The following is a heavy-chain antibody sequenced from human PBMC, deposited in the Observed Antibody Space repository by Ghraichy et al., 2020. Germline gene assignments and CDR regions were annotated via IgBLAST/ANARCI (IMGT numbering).Heavy chain of an antibody. D-gene: IGHD5-18*01. CDR1: GYTFTSYY. Sequence: ASVKVSCKASGYTFTSYYMHWVRQAPGQGLEWMGIINPSGGSRSYAQKFQGRVTMTRDTSTSTVYMELSSLRSEDTAVYYCARDMAMADYYYGMDVWGQGTTVTVSS. CDR2: INPSGGSR. J-gene: IGHJ6*02. V-gene: IGHV1-46*03. CDR3: ARDMAMADYYYGMDV.